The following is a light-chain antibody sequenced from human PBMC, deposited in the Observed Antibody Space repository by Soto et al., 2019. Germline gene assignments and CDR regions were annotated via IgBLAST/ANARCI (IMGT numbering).Light chain of an antibody. J-gene: IGKJ1*01. CDR1: QSVGSSF. Sequence: IVLTKSPGTLSLSPGERATLSFRASQSVGSSFLAWFQHKPGQAPRLLIYDASNRATGIPDRFSGSGSGTDFTLTISRLEPEDFAVYYCQQYGSSGTFGQGTKVDIK. CDR3: QQYGSSGT. CDR2: DAS. V-gene: IGKV3-20*01.